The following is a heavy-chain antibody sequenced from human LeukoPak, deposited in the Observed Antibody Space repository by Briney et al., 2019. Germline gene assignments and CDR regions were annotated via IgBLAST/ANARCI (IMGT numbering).Heavy chain of an antibody. D-gene: IGHD6-19*01. CDR2: INTKRNKV. Sequence: GGSLTLSCAASGVTFSGLYMNWVRQAPGKGLEWISYINTKRNKVYYADSMRGRFTIPRDNAKSSLYLQINSLREEDTAVYYCAGGGDSGWAVDNWGQGPLVLVSS. CDR3: AGGGDSGWAVDN. V-gene: IGHV3-48*02. J-gene: IGHJ4*02. CDR1: GVTFSGLY.